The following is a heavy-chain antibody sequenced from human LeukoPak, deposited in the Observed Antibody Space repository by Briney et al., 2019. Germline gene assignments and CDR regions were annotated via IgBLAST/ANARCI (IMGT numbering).Heavy chain of an antibody. V-gene: IGHV3-30*18. CDR3: AKLPAPEGYDYGSIDY. D-gene: IGHD5-18*01. CDR2: ISYDGSNK. J-gene: IGHJ4*02. Sequence: GGSLRLSCAASGFTFSTFGLHWVRQAPGKGLEWVTVISYDGSNKYYAASVKGRFTISRDNSKNTLFLQMNSLRAEDTAVYYCAKLPAPEGYDYGSIDYWGQGTLVTVSS. CDR1: GFTFSTFG.